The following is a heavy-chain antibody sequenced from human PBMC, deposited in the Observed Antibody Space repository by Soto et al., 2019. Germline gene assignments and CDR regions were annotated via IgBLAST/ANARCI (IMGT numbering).Heavy chain of an antibody. V-gene: IGHV4-39*01. J-gene: IGHJ6*02. CDR1: GGSISSSSYY. CDR3: ASTINNYYYYYGMDV. CDR2: IYYSGST. Sequence: SETLSLTCTVSGGSISSSSYYWGWIRQPPGKGLEWIGSIYYSGSTYYNPSLKSRVTISVDTSKNQFSLKLSSVTAADTAVYYCASTINNYYYYYGMDVWGQGTTVTVS.